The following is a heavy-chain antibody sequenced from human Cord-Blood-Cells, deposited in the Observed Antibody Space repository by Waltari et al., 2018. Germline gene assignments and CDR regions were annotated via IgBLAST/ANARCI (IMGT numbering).Heavy chain of an antibody. Sequence: QVQLVQSGAEVKKPGSSVKVSCKASGGTFSSYAISRVRQAPGQGLEWMVGIIPMLGQANSAQKFQGRVTITADESTSTAYMELSSLRSEDTAVYYCARGREGSGYWFDPWGQGTLVTVSS. J-gene: IGHJ5*02. D-gene: IGHD7-27*01. CDR2: IIPMLGQA. CDR3: ARGREGSGYWFDP. CDR1: GGTFSSYA. V-gene: IGHV1-69*01.